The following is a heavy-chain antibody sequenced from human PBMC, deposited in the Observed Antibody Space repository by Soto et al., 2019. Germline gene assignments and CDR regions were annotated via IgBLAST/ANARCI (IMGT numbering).Heavy chain of an antibody. Sequence: ASVKVSCKASGYTFTIYGISWVRQAPGQGLEWMGWISAYNGNTNYAQKLQGRVTMTTDTSTSTAYMELRSLRSDDTAVYYCASNPYGDYDYYYYYYGMDVWGQGTTVTVSS. V-gene: IGHV1-18*01. CDR1: GYTFTIYG. CDR3: ASNPYGDYDYYYYYYGMDV. CDR2: ISAYNGNT. D-gene: IGHD4-17*01. J-gene: IGHJ6*02.